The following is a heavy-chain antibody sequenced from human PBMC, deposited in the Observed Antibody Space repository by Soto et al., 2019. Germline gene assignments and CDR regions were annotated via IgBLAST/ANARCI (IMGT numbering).Heavy chain of an antibody. CDR2: ISYDGSNK. CDR3: AKGAYAVVAASYFDY. D-gene: IGHD2-15*01. CDR1: GFTFSSYG. Sequence: QVQLVESGGGVVQPGRSLRLSCAASGFTFSSYGMHWVRQAPGKGLEWVAVISYDGSNKYYADSVKGRFTISRDNSKNPLYLQMNSLRAEDTAVYYCAKGAYAVVAASYFDYWGQGTLVTVSS. V-gene: IGHV3-30*18. J-gene: IGHJ4*02.